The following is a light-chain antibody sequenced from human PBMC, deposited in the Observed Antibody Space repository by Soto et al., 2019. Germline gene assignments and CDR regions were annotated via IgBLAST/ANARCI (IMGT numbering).Light chain of an antibody. CDR3: AAWDGRPCVV. V-gene: IGLV1-44*01. CDR2: SNN. CDR1: SSNIGSNT. Sequence: QSVLTQPPSASGTPGQRVTISCSGSSSNIGSNTVNWYQQLPGTAPKLLIYSNNQRPSGVPDRFSGSKSGTSASLAISGLQSEDEDDYYCAAWDGRPCVVFSEGTKLAVL. J-gene: IGLJ2*01.